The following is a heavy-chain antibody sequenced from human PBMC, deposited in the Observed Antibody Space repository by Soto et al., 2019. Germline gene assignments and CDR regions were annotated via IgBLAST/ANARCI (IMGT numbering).Heavy chain of an antibody. CDR2: ISGSGGST. Sequence: PGGSLRLSCAASGFTFSSYAMSWVRQAPGKGLEWVSAISGSGGSTYYADSVKGRFTISRDNSKNTLYLQMNSLRAEDTAVYYCAKVFHYYDSSGYRPPALDIWGQGAMVTVSS. J-gene: IGHJ3*02. D-gene: IGHD3-22*01. CDR3: AKVFHYYDSSGYRPPALDI. V-gene: IGHV3-23*01. CDR1: GFTFSSYA.